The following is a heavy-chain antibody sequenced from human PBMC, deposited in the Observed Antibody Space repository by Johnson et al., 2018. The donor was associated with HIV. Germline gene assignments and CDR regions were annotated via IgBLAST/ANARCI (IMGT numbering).Heavy chain of an antibody. Sequence: QVQLVESGGGVVQPERSLRLSCAASEFSFSTYAMRWVRQAPGKGLEGVAVISFDGSNKYYADSVKGRFTISRDNSKNTLYLQMNSLRAEDTAGYYCARRKIAAAGRDAFDIWGQGTMVTVSS. D-gene: IGHD6-13*01. J-gene: IGHJ3*02. V-gene: IGHV3-30*04. CDR3: ARRKIAAAGRDAFDI. CDR2: ISFDGSNK. CDR1: EFSFSTYA.